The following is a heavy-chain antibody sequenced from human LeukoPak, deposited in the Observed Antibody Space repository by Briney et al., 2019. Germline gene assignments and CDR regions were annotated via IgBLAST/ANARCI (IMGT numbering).Heavy chain of an antibody. CDR1: GFTFSDYA. Sequence: PGGSLRLSCAASGFTFSDYAMSWVRQAPGKGPEWVSVISGSDGSTHYADSVKGRFTISRDNSKTTLYLHMNSLRAEDTAVYYCARESSRYSGYDHFDYWGQGTLVTVSS. V-gene: IGHV3-23*01. CDR3: ARESSRYSGYDHFDY. CDR2: ISGSDGST. J-gene: IGHJ4*02. D-gene: IGHD5-12*01.